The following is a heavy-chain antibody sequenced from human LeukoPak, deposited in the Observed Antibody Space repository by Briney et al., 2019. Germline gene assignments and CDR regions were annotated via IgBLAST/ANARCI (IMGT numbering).Heavy chain of an antibody. Sequence: PGGSLRLSCAASGFTFSSYSMNWVHQAPGKGLEWVSSISSSSYIYYADSVKGRFTISRDNAKNSLYLQMNSLRAEDTAVYYCAREHDYRVYYYYYYMDVWGKGTTVTVSS. J-gene: IGHJ6*03. CDR3: AREHDYRVYYYYYYMDV. CDR2: ISSSSYI. CDR1: GFTFSSYS. D-gene: IGHD4-11*01. V-gene: IGHV3-21*01.